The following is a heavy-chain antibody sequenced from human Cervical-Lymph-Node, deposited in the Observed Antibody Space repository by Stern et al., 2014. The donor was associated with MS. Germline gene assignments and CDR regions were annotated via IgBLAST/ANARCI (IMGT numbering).Heavy chain of an antibody. V-gene: IGHV1-58*01. Sequence: QLVQSGPEVKKPGTSVKVSCKASGFTFTSYAVQWVRQARGQRLEWIGRIVVGSGNTNYAQKFQERVTITRDMSTSTAYMELSSLRSEDTAVYYCAAEPMYYSDSVGAFDIWGQGTMVTVSS. CDR2: IVVGSGNT. D-gene: IGHD3-22*01. CDR1: GFTFTSYA. CDR3: AAEPMYYSDSVGAFDI. J-gene: IGHJ3*02.